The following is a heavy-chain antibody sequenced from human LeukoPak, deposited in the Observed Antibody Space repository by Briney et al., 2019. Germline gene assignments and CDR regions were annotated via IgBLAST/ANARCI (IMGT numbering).Heavy chain of an antibody. CDR1: GGSISSSSYY. CDR2: IYYSGST. Sequence: SETLSLTCTVSGGSISSSSYYWGCIRQPPGKGLECIGSIYYSGSTYYNPSLKSRVTISVDTSKNQFSLKLSSVTAADTAVYYCARDLKTGVLYYYDSSGATLITDAFDIWGQGTMVTVSS. J-gene: IGHJ3*02. CDR3: ARDLKTGVLYYYDSSGATLITDAFDI. V-gene: IGHV4-39*07. D-gene: IGHD3-22*01.